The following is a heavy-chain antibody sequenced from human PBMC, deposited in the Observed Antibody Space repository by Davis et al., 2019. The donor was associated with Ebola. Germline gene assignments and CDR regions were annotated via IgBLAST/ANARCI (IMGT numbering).Heavy chain of an antibody. V-gene: IGHV3-30*02. CDR3: VSKTAAGFNFDH. CDR1: GFTFSAYS. D-gene: IGHD6-13*01. Sequence: GESLKISCAASGFTFSAYSMNWLRQAPGKGLEWVAFIRYDGSHKSYADSVKGRFTISRDNSKSTLFLQMNSLRAEDTAIYFCVSKTAAGFNFDHWGQGAPVTVSS. CDR2: IRYDGSHK. J-gene: IGHJ4*02.